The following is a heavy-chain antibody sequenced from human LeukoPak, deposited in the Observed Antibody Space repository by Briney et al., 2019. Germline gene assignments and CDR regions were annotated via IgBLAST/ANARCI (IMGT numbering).Heavy chain of an antibody. CDR1: GFFFGSYV. V-gene: IGHV3-23*01. Sequence: GGSLRLSCAASGFFFGSYVMAWVRQAPGKGLEWVADITGAGGGTNYADSVKGRFTISRDNSKNTLYLQMNSLRAEDTAVYYCAKGQHIVVVTALDYWGQGTLVTVSS. CDR2: ITGAGGGT. CDR3: AKGQHIVVVTALDY. J-gene: IGHJ4*02. D-gene: IGHD2-21*02.